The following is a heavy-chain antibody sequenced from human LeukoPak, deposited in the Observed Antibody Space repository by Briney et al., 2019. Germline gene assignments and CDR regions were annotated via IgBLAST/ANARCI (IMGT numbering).Heavy chain of an antibody. Sequence: SETLSLTCAVYGGSFSGYYWSWIRQPPGKGLEWIGEINHSGSTNYNPSLKSRGAISVDTSKNQFSLKLRSVTAADTAVYYCARVNTQGVPSPWGQGILVTVSS. CDR3: ARVNTQGVPSP. V-gene: IGHV4-34*01. CDR2: INHSGST. J-gene: IGHJ5*02. CDR1: GGSFSGYY. D-gene: IGHD2-15*01.